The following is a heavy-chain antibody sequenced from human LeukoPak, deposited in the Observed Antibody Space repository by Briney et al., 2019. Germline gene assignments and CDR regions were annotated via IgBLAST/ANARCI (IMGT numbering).Heavy chain of an antibody. D-gene: IGHD3-9*01. CDR2: ISAYNGNT. V-gene: IGHV1-18*01. CDR1: GYTFTSYG. J-gene: IGHJ4*02. CDR3: ARDGPPYDILTGENYFDY. Sequence: ASVKVSCKASGYTFTSYGISWVRQAPGQGLEWMGWISAYNGNTNYAQKLQGRATMTTDTSTSTAYMELRSLRSDDTAVYYCARDGPPYDILTGENYFDYWGQGTLVTVSS.